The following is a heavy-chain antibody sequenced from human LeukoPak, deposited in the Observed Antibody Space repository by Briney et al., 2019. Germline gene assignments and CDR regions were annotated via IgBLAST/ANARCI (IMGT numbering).Heavy chain of an antibody. CDR3: ARTGGYSYGDSGHFDY. CDR2: INPSGGTT. J-gene: IGHJ4*02. CDR1: GYTFNDHY. Sequence: ASVKVSCKASGYTFNDHYIHWVRQAPGRGLEWMRIINPSGGTTRYAQKFQGRVTMTRDTSTSTLYMELSSLRSEDTAVYYCARTGGYSYGDSGHFDYWGQGTLVTVSA. V-gene: IGHV1-46*02. D-gene: IGHD5-18*01.